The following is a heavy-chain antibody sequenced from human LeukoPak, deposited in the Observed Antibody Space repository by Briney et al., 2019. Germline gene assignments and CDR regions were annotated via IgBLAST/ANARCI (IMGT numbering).Heavy chain of an antibody. CDR2: INPNSGGT. Sequence: ASVKVSCKASGYTFTSYGISWVRQAPGQGLEWMGWINPNSGGTNYAQKFQGWVTMTRDTSISTAYMELSRLRSDDTAVYYCARGGYDFVYYYYGMDVWGQGTTVTVSS. D-gene: IGHD3-3*01. J-gene: IGHJ6*02. CDR3: ARGGYDFVYYYYGMDV. CDR1: GYTFTSYG. V-gene: IGHV1-2*04.